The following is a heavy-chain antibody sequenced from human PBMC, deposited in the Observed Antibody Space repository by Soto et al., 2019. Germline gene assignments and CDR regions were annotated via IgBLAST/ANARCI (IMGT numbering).Heavy chain of an antibody. Sequence: SETLSLICTVSGGSISSYYLSWMRQPPGKGLEWIGYIYYSGSTNYNPSLKSRVTISVDTSKNQSSLKLSSVTAADTAVYYCARMNWIQPYYFDYWGQGTLVTVYS. CDR2: IYYSGST. D-gene: IGHD5-18*01. J-gene: IGHJ4*02. CDR3: ARMNWIQPYYFDY. CDR1: GGSISSYY. V-gene: IGHV4-59*01.